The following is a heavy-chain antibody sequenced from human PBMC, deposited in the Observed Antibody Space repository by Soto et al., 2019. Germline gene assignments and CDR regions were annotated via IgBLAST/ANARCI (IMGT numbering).Heavy chain of an antibody. CDR2: ISPYNGKT. V-gene: IGHV1-18*01. Sequence: QAQLAQSGAEVKKPGASVNVSCKASGYTFTNYGFIWVRQAPGHGLEWMGWISPYNGKTEYAQKVQGRVTMTRDKPTSTANMAFGSPGSDDWAVFYCAVNLYAGNFCDAFDIWGQGTMVTVSS. CDR1: GYTFTNYG. D-gene: IGHD2-2*02. J-gene: IGHJ3*02. CDR3: AVNLYAGNFCDAFDI.